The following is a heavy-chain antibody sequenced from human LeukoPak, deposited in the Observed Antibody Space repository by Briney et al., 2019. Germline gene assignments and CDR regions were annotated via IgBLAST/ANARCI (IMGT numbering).Heavy chain of an antibody. V-gene: IGHV3-23*01. CDR1: GFTFSSYA. CDR2: ISGSAYST. Sequence: PGGSLRLSCAASGFTFSSYAMSWVRQAPGKGLDWVSAISGSAYSTHYADSVKGRFTISRDNSKNTLYLQMNSLRAEDTAVYYCAKETVAAPPIDYWGQGTLVTVSS. D-gene: IGHD6-19*01. CDR3: AKETVAAPPIDY. J-gene: IGHJ4*02.